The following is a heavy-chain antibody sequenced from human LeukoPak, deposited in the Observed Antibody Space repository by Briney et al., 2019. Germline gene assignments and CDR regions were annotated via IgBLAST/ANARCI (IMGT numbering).Heavy chain of an antibody. D-gene: IGHD3-22*01. CDR3: AKDSSTYYYDSSGYYPIDY. Sequence: PGGSLRLSCAASGFTFSSYAMHWVRQAPGKGLEWVAVISYDGSNKYYADSVKGRFTISRDNSKNTLYLQMNSLRAEDTAVYYCAKDSSTYYYDSSGYYPIDYWGQGTLVTVSS. CDR2: ISYDGSNK. J-gene: IGHJ4*02. V-gene: IGHV3-30-3*01. CDR1: GFTFSSYA.